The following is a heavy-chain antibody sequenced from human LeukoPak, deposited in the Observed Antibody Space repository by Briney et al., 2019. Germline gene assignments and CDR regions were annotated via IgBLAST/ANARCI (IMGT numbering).Heavy chain of an antibody. V-gene: IGHV5-51*01. D-gene: IGHD3-10*01. J-gene: IGHJ4*02. Sequence: GESLKISCKGSGYGFTSYWVAWVRQMPGKGLEWMGIIYPGDSDTRSSPSFQGQVTISVDKSITTAYLQWSSLKASDTAIYYCARIGSGSYALDYWGQGTLLTVSS. CDR2: IYPGDSDT. CDR1: GYGFTSYW. CDR3: ARIGSGSYALDY.